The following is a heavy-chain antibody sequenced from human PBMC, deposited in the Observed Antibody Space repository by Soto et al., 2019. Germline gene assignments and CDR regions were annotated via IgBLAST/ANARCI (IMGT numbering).Heavy chain of an antibody. J-gene: IGHJ4*02. CDR1: GGSISRYY. CDR2: IFYDGST. V-gene: IGHV4-59*01. Sequence: PSETLSLTCTVSGGSISRYYWTWIRQPPGKGLEWIGYIFYDGSTNYTPSLRSRVSISVDTSKNQFSLELNSVTSADTAVYYCARVMSGYAYGYYDFWGQGALVTVS. D-gene: IGHD3-16*01. CDR3: ARVMSGYAYGYYDF.